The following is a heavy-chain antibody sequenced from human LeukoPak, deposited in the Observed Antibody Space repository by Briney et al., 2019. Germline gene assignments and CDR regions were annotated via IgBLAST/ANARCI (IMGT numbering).Heavy chain of an antibody. D-gene: IGHD3-10*01. V-gene: IGHV3-23*01. CDR2: ISGSGGST. CDR1: GFTFSSYA. CDR3: ARDRNYYGSGIPFDI. J-gene: IGHJ3*02. Sequence: PGGSLRLSCAASGFTFSSYAMSWVRQAPGKGLEWVSAISGSGGSTYYADSVKGRFTISRDNSKNSLYLQMNSLRAEDTAVYYCARDRNYYGSGIPFDIWGQGTMVTVSS.